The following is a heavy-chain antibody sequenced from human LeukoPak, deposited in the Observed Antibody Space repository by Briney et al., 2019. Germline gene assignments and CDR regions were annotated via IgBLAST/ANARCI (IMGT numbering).Heavy chain of an antibody. CDR2: IKQDGSEK. Sequence: PGGSLRLSCAASGFTFSNYAMSWVRQAPGKGLEWVANIKQDGSEKYYVDSVKGRFTISRDNAKNSLYLQMNSLRAEDTAVYYCARREGDFWSGYYFDYWGQGTLVTVSS. CDR3: ARREGDFWSGYYFDY. V-gene: IGHV3-7*01. J-gene: IGHJ4*02. D-gene: IGHD3-3*01. CDR1: GFTFSNYA.